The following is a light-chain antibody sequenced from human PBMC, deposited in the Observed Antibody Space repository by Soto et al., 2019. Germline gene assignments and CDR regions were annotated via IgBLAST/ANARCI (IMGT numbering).Light chain of an antibody. J-gene: IGLJ2*01. Sequence: QSVLTQPTSASGTPGQRVTISCSGSSSNIGSNTVNWYQQLPGTAPKLLIYSNNQRPSGVPDRFSGSKSGTSASLAISGLQSEDEADYYCAAWDDSLNEVVFGGGTKLTVL. CDR1: SSNIGSNT. V-gene: IGLV1-44*01. CDR2: SNN. CDR3: AAWDDSLNEVV.